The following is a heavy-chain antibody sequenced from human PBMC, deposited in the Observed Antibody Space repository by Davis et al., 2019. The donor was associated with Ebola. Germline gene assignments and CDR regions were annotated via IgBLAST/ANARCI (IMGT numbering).Heavy chain of an antibody. CDR3: ARDQSSSSWYYYYYGMDV. CDR2: ISYDGSNK. D-gene: IGHD6-13*01. J-gene: IGHJ6*02. V-gene: IGHV3-30-3*01. Sequence: GGSLRLSCAASGFTFSSYAMHWVRQAPGKGLEWVAVISYDGSNKYYADSVKGRFTISRDNSKNTLYLQMNSLRAEDTAVYYCARDQSSSSWYYYYYGMDVWGQGTTVTVSS. CDR1: GFTFSSYA.